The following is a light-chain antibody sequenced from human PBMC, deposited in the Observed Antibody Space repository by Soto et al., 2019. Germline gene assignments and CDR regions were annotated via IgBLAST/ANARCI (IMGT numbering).Light chain of an antibody. J-gene: IGKJ1*01. CDR2: DAS. V-gene: IGKV1-5*01. Sequence: DIQMTQSPPTVSASVGDRVTITCRASQTITNRLAWYQRKPGKAPRVLIYDASKLESGVPSRFSGSGSGTDFILTISSLQPDDFANYYCQHYGGLWTFGQGTKVEVK. CDR1: QTITNR. CDR3: QHYGGLWT.